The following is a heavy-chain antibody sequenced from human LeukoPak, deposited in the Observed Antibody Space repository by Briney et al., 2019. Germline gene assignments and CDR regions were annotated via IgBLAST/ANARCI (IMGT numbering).Heavy chain of an antibody. CDR1: GYTFTSYD. J-gene: IGHJ3*02. V-gene: IGHV1-8*01. D-gene: IGHD2-2*01. CDR3: ARAHCSSASCYPKDALDI. Sequence: ASVKVSCKASGYTFTSYDINWVRQATGQGLEWMGWMNPNSANTGYAQKFQGRVSMTRNTSISTAYMELSSLRSEDTAVYYCARAHCSSASCYPKDALDIWGQGTMVTVSS. CDR2: MNPNSANT.